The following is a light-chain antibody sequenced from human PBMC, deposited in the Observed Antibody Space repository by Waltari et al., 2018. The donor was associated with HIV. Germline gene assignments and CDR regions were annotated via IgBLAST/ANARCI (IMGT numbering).Light chain of an antibody. Sequence: DIQMTQSPSSLSASVGDRVTITCRASQSIESNLIWYQQKPGKAPKLLIYDVFRLQSGVPSRFSGSGSGTDFTLTISSLQREDFATYHCQQTYSTPRTFGQGTRVEIK. V-gene: IGKV1-39*01. J-gene: IGKJ1*01. CDR1: QSIESN. CDR3: QQTYSTPRT. CDR2: DVF.